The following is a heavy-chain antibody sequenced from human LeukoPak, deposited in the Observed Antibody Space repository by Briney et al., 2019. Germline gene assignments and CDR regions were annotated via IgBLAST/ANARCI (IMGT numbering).Heavy chain of an antibody. Sequence: GGSLRLSCAASGFTFSSYGMHWVRQAPGKGLEWVAVISYDGSNKYYADSVKGRFTISRDNSKNTLYLQMNSLRAEDTAVYYCAKDLGYCSGGSCPTPDYWGQGTLVTVSS. J-gene: IGHJ4*02. CDR2: ISYDGSNK. CDR1: GFTFSSYG. D-gene: IGHD2-15*01. V-gene: IGHV3-30*18. CDR3: AKDLGYCSGGSCPTPDY.